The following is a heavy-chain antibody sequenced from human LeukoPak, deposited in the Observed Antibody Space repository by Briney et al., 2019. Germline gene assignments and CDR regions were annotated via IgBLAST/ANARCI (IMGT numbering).Heavy chain of an antibody. J-gene: IGHJ4*02. Sequence: GGSLRLSCAASGFTFSSYEMNWVRQAPGKGLEWVSYISSSGSTIYYADSVKGRFTISRDNAKNSLYLQMNSLRAEDTAVYYCARDAIGFSWLLFDYWGQGTLVTVSS. CDR1: GFTFSSYE. V-gene: IGHV3-48*03. D-gene: IGHD6-13*01. CDR3: ARDAIGFSWLLFDY. CDR2: ISSSGSTI.